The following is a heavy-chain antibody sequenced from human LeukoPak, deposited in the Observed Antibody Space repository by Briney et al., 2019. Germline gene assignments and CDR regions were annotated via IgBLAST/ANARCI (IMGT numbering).Heavy chain of an antibody. CDR2: IYYSGSA. CDR1: GGSISSYY. Sequence: PSETLSLTCTVSGGSISSYYWSWIRQPPGKGLEWIGTIYYSGSAYYNPSLKTQVTISVDTSKNQFSLKLSSVTAADTAVYYCARVGTSAAAVDYWGQGTLVTVSS. V-gene: IGHV4-59*12. D-gene: IGHD6-13*01. CDR3: ARVGTSAAAVDY. J-gene: IGHJ4*02.